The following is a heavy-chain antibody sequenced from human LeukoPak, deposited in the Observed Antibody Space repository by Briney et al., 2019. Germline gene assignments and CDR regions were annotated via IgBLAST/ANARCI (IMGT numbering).Heavy chain of an antibody. CDR2: ISDSSHYI. J-gene: IGHJ4*02. Sequence: PGGSLRLSCAASGFTFSSYNMNWVRQAPGKGLEWVSAISDSSHYIYYAGSVKGRFTISRDNTKNSLYLQINSLRAEDTAVYYCARDGMGAWYGLDYWGQGTLVTVSS. V-gene: IGHV3-21*01. CDR1: GFTFSSYN. CDR3: ARDGMGAWYGLDY. D-gene: IGHD6-19*01.